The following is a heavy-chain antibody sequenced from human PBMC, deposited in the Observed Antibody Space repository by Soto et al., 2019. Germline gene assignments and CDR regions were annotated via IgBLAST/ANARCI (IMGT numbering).Heavy chain of an antibody. Sequence: VRSLRLSCAASGFTFSSYNMNWVRQAPGKGLEWISYIGSTGSTTYYADSVKGRFTTSRDNAKNSLFLQMNSLRDEDTAVYNCARDARGFDYWGQGTLVTVSS. J-gene: IGHJ4*02. D-gene: IGHD3-10*01. V-gene: IGHV3-48*02. CDR3: ARDARGFDY. CDR2: IGSTGSTT. CDR1: GFTFSSYN.